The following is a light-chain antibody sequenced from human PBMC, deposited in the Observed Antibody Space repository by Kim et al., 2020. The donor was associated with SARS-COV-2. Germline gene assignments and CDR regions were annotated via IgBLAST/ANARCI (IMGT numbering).Light chain of an antibody. CDR1: SSNIERNA. Sequence: QSVLTQPPSTSGPPGQRVTISCSGSSSNIERNAVNWYQHLPGTASKLLIYNKNNQRPSGVPDRFSASKSGTSASLAIIGLQSEDEADYYCASWDDSLNGWVFGGGTQLTVL. CDR3: ASWDDSLNGWV. J-gene: IGLJ3*02. V-gene: IGLV1-44*01. CDR2: KNN.